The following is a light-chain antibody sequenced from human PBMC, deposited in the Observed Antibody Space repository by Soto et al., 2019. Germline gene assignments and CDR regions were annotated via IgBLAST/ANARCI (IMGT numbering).Light chain of an antibody. CDR2: AAS. CDR3: PHYYRFSGA. V-gene: IGKV1-5*01. CDR1: QTVYSS. J-gene: IGKJ1*01. Sequence: DIPMTQSPSTLSASVGDRVTITCRASQTVYSSVDWYQQKPGKAPKLLIFAASTLQDEVPPRFSGSGSGTDFSLTIDSLQPDDFATYYCPHYYRFSGAFGRGTKVEIK.